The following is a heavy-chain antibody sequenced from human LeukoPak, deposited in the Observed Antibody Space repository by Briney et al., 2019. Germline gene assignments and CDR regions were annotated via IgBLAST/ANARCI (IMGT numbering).Heavy chain of an antibody. D-gene: IGHD5-18*01. CDR1: GFTFSNYA. J-gene: IGHJ4*02. Sequence: GGSLRLSCAASGFTFSNYAMSWVRQAPGKGLEWVSVISGSGGSTYYADSVKGQFTIFRDNSKNTVYLQMDSLRADDTAVYYCAKGDTGMVRRYYFDYWGQGTLVTVSS. V-gene: IGHV3-23*01. CDR3: AKGDTGMVRRYYFDY. CDR2: ISGSGGST.